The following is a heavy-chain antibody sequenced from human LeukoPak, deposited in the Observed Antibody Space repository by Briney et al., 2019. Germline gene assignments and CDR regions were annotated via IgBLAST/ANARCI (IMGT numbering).Heavy chain of an antibody. V-gene: IGHV3-7*01. J-gene: IGHJ6*03. D-gene: IGHD3-16*01. CDR2: IKQDGSEK. CDR3: ASKGVSSYYYYYYMDV. CDR1: GFTFSNHG. Sequence: PGGSLRLSCAASGFTFSNHGMHWVRQAPGKGLEWVANIKQDGSEKYYVDSVKGRFTISRDNAKNSLYPQMNSLRAEDTAVYYCASKGVSSYYYYYYMDVWGKGTTVTVSS.